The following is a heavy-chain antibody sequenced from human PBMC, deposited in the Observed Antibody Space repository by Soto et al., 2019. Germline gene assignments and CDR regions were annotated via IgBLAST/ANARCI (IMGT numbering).Heavy chain of an antibody. CDR1: GFTLSSYW. D-gene: IGHD3-3*01. Sequence: EVQLVESGGGLVQPGGSLRLSCAGSGFTLSSYWMSWVRQAPGKGLEWVANIKQDGSEKDYVDSVMGRFTISRDNASKSLYLEMNSLRADDTAVYYCARGVRFQGRVYYLDFWGQGTLVTVSS. CDR2: IKQDGSEK. CDR3: ARGVRFQGRVYYLDF. V-gene: IGHV3-7*01. J-gene: IGHJ4*02.